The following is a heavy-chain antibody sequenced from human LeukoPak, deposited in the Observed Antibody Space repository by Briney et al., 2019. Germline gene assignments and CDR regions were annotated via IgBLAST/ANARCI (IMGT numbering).Heavy chain of an antibody. CDR3: ARVRGGRSWYYYGMDV. D-gene: IGHD3-16*01. Sequence: GGSLRLSCAASGFTFSSYSMNWVRQAPGKGLEWVSYISSSSSTIYYADSVKGRFTISRDNSKDRLYLQMNSLRPEDTAMYYCARVRGGRSWYYYGMDVWGRGTTVTVSS. V-gene: IGHV3-48*01. CDR1: GFTFSSYS. J-gene: IGHJ6*02. CDR2: ISSSSSTI.